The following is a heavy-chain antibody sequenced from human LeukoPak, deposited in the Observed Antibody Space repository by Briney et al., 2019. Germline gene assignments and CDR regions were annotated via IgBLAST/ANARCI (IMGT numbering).Heavy chain of an antibody. D-gene: IGHD3-10*01. Sequence: SETLSLTCAVYGGSFSGNYWSWIRQPPGKGLEWIGEINHSGSTNYNPSLKSRVTISVDTSKNQFSLKLSSVTAADTAVYYCALLYGSGSYYNLRGDYWGQGTLVTVSS. J-gene: IGHJ4*02. CDR2: INHSGST. CDR1: GGSFSGNY. V-gene: IGHV4-34*01. CDR3: ALLYGSGSYYNLRGDY.